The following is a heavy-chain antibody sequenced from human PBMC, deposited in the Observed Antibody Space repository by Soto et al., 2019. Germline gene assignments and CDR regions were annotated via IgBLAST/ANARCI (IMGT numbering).Heavy chain of an antibody. V-gene: IGHV1-3*01. Sequence: ASVKVSCKATGYGFSAYTMNWVRKATGQSLEWMGWINAGSGNTKYSQNFQGRVSITRDTSASTVYMELTGLTSEDTAVYYCARDTETLGPRANDALDIWGQGTMVTVSS. D-gene: IGHD3-3*02. CDR3: ARDTETLGPRANDALDI. CDR2: INAGSGNT. CDR1: GYGFSAYT. J-gene: IGHJ3*02.